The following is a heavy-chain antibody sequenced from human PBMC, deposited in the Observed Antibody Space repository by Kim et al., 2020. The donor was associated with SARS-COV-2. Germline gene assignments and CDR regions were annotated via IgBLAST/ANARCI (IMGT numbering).Heavy chain of an antibody. V-gene: IGHV3-21*01. CDR3: ARDLGDNWNFYPYYYGMAV. CDR2: ISSSSSYI. Sequence: GGSLRLSCAASGFTFSSYSMNWVRQAPGKGLEWVSSISSSSSYIYYADSVKGRFTISRDNAKNSLYLQMNSLRAEDTAVYYCARDLGDNWNFYPYYYGMAVWGQGTTVTVSS. CDR1: GFTFSSYS. J-gene: IGHJ6*02. D-gene: IGHD1-7*01.